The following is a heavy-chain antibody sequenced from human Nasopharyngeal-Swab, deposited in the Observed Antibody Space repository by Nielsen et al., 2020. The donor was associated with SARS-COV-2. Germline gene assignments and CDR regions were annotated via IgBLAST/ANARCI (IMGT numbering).Heavy chain of an antibody. J-gene: IGHJ5*02. D-gene: IGHD6-13*01. CDR3: ARLGSSSWYANWFDP. Sequence: WIRQPPGKGLEWVSVIYSGGSTYYADSVKGRFTISRDNSKNTLYLQMNSRRAEDTAVYYCARLGSSSWYANWFDPWGQGTLVTVSS. CDR2: IYSGGST. V-gene: IGHV3-53*01.